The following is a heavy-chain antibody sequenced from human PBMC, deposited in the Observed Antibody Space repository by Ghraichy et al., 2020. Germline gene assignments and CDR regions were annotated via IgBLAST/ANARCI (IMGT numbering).Heavy chain of an antibody. D-gene: IGHD3-10*01. J-gene: IGHJ4*02. V-gene: IGHV3-53*01. CDR1: GFTVSSNY. CDR3: ASLGFYYGSGSYVDY. Sequence: GGSLRLSCAASGFTVSSNYMSWVRQAPGKGLEWVSVIYSGGSTYYTDSVKGRFTISRDNSKNTLYLQMNSLRAEDTAVYYCASLGFYYGSGSYVDYWGQGTLVTVSS. CDR2: IYSGGST.